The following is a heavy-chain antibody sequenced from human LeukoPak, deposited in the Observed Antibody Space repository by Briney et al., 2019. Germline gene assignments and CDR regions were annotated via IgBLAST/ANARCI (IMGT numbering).Heavy chain of an antibody. CDR2: ISGSGGST. D-gene: IGHD4-17*01. CDR3: AKNYGDYEWDY. CDR1: GFTFSSYA. Sequence: GGSLRLSRAASGFTFSSYAMSWVRQAPGKGLEWVSAISGSGGSTYYADSVKGRSTISRDNSKNTLYLQMNSLRAEDTAVYYCAKNYGDYEWDYWGQGTLVTVSS. V-gene: IGHV3-23*01. J-gene: IGHJ4*02.